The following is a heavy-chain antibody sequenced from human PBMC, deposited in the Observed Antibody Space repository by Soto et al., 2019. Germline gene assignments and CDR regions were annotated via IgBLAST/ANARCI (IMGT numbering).Heavy chain of an antibody. J-gene: IGHJ5*02. Sequence: SETLSLTCTVSGGSISSGYWSWIRQPPGKGLEWIGYIYYSDSINYNPSLKSRVIISVDTSNNQFSLSLNSVTAADTAVYYCARAYYDASGIRLNWFDPWGQGTLVTVSS. V-gene: IGHV4-59*01. D-gene: IGHD3-22*01. CDR1: GGSISSGY. CDR3: ARAYYDASGIRLNWFDP. CDR2: IYYSDSI.